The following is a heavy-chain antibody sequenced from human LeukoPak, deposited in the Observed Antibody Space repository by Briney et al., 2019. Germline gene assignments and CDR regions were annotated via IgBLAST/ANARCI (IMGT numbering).Heavy chain of an antibody. Sequence: ASVKVSCKASGYDFTSVGITWVRRAPGQGLEWMGWISPYNGNTRYAQKFQGRVAMTTDTSTTTAYRELRGLRFNDTAVYYCARAGPGSGWYFDYWGQGTLVTVSS. V-gene: IGHV1-18*01. CDR3: ARAGPGSGWYFDY. J-gene: IGHJ4*02. CDR1: GYDFTSVG. D-gene: IGHD6-19*01. CDR2: ISPYNGNT.